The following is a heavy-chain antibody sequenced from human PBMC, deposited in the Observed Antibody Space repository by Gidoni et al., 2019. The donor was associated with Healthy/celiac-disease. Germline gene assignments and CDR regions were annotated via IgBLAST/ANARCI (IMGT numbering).Heavy chain of an antibody. D-gene: IGHD2-21*01. V-gene: IGHV3-11*01. Sequence: QVQLVKSGGGWVRPGGSLRLSCAASDFTFSDYYMSWIRQAPGKGLEWVSYISSSGSTIYYADSVKGRFTISRDNAKNSLYLQMNSLRAEDTAVYYCARATHVVSYYYYGMDVWGQGTTVTVSS. CDR2: ISSSGSTI. J-gene: IGHJ6*02. CDR3: ARATHVVSYYYYGMDV. CDR1: DFTFSDYY.